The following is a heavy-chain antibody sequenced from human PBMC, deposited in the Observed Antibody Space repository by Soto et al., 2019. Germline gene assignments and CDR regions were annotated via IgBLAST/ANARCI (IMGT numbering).Heavy chain of an antibody. CDR2: IYYSGST. V-gene: IGHV4-61*01. CDR1: GGSVSSGSYY. D-gene: IGHD2-2*01. CDR3: ARSNTFTSDAFDI. Sequence: PSETLSLTCTVSGGSVSSGSYYWSWIRQPPGKGLEWIGYIYYSGSTNYNPSLKSRVTISVDTSKNQFSLKLSSVTSADTAVYYCARSNTFTSDAFDIWGQGTMVTVSS. J-gene: IGHJ3*02.